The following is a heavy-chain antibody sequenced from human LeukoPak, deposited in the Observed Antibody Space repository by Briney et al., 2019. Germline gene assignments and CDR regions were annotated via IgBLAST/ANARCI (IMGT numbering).Heavy chain of an antibody. J-gene: IGHJ6*03. CDR3: ARRQGYYYYYMDV. Sequence: SETLSLTCAVYGGSFSGYYWSWIRQPPGKGLEWIGEINHSGSTNYNPSLKSRVTISVDTSKNQFSLKLSSVTAADTAVYYCARRQGYYYYYMDVWGEGTTVTISS. V-gene: IGHV4-34*01. CDR2: INHSGST. CDR1: GGSFSGYY.